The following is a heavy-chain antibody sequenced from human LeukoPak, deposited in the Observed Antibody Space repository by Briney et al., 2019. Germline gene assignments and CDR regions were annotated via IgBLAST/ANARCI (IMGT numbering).Heavy chain of an antibody. CDR2: ISSSGNAI. D-gene: IGHD4/OR15-4a*01. Sequence: PGGSLRLSCAASGFTFSSYEMNWVRQAPGQGLEWVSYISSSGNAIYYANSVKGRFTISRDNAKNSLYLQMNSLRAEDTAVYYCGRIGYGVSFDYWGQGTLVTVSS. J-gene: IGHJ4*02. V-gene: IGHV3-48*03. CDR1: GFTFSSYE. CDR3: GRIGYGVSFDY.